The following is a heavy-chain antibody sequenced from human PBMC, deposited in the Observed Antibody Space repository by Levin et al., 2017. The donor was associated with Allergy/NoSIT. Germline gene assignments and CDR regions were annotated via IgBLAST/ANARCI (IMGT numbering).Heavy chain of an antibody. CDR2: IYHSGYT. Sequence: PSETLSLTCTVSGGSIITNSYYWGWIRQSPGKGLEWIGSIYHSGYTYYNPSLRSRVTISVDTPKNQLSLKLSSVTAADPALYYCARHFVCSGGSCYSEGWFDPWGQGALVSVSS. D-gene: IGHD2-15*01. CDR1: GGSIITNSYY. V-gene: IGHV4-39*01. J-gene: IGHJ5*02. CDR3: ARHFVCSGGSCYSEGWFDP.